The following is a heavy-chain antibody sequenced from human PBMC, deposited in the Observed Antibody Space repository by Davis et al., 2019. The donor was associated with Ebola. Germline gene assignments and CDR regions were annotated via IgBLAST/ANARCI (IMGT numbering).Heavy chain of an antibody. CDR3: ARAFSSGSITPFDY. CDR2: INSDGSST. CDR1: GTTFSSYW. Sequence: GESLKISCAASGTTFSSYWIHWVRQAPGKGLVWVSHINSDGSSTAYAESVKGRFIISRDNAKGTVYLQMNSLRAEDTAVYYCARAFSSGSITPFDYWGQGTLVTVSS. J-gene: IGHJ4*02. D-gene: IGHD3-22*01. V-gene: IGHV3-74*03.